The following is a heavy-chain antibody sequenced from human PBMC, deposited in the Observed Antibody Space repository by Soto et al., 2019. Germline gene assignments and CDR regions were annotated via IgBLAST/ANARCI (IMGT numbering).Heavy chain of an antibody. Sequence: SETLSLTCTISGGSISTYYWSWFRQPPGKGLEWIGYIYYSGNTKYNPSLESRVTISLDSSKTQFSLKLASLTAADTAKYYCARSRGSGWSFDNWGQGTLVTVSS. CDR2: IYYSGNT. J-gene: IGHJ4*02. V-gene: IGHV4-59*01. CDR3: ARSRGSGWSFDN. CDR1: GGSISTYY. D-gene: IGHD6-19*01.